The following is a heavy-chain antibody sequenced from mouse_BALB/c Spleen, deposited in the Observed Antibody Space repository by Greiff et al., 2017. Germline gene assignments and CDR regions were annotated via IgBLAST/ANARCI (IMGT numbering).Heavy chain of an antibody. CDR3: ATGTDYYAMDY. J-gene: IGHJ4*01. CDR1: GFTFSSYA. V-gene: IGHV5-9-3*01. Sequence: EVQVVESGGGLVKPGGSLKLSCAASGFTFSSYAMSWVRQTPEKRLEWVATISSGGSYTYYPDSVKGRFTISRDNAKNTLYLQMSSLRSEDTAMYYCATGTDYYAMDYWGQGTSVTVSS. CDR2: ISSGGSYT. D-gene: IGHD4-1*01.